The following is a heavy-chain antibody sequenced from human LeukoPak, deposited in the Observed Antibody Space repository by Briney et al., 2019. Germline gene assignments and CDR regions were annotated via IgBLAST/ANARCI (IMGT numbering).Heavy chain of an antibody. D-gene: IGHD1-26*01. CDR2: INSSGSTI. CDR3: EGERGPPSRVGY. J-gene: IGHJ4*02. CDR1: GFTFSSYE. V-gene: IGHV3-48*03. Sequence: GGSLRLSCAPSGFTFSSYEMKWVCQAPGKGLEWVSYINSSGSTIYYADPVRGRFTISRNNANNSLSLQMNSMTAEDTAVYYCEGERGPPSRVGYWGQGTLVTVSS.